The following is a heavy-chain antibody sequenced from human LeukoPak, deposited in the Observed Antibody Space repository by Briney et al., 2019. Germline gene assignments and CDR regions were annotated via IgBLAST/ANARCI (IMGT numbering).Heavy chain of an antibody. CDR3: ARDSGNTALDY. CDR2: ISYDGTNK. CDR1: GFTFSSYG. D-gene: IGHD1-26*01. J-gene: IGHJ4*02. V-gene: IGHV3-30*03. Sequence: AGSLRLSCAASGFTFSSYGIHWLRQAPGKGLEGVAVISYDGTNKYYADSLKGRFTISRDNSKTTLYLQMNSRRAEDTAVYYCARDSGNTALDYWGQGNLVTVSS.